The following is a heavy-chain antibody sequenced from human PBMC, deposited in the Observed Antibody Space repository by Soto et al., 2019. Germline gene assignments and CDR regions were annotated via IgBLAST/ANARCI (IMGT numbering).Heavy chain of an antibody. Sequence: EVQLVESGGGLVKPGGSLRLSCAASGFTFSSYSMNWVRQAPGKGLEWVSSISSSSSYIYYADSVKGRFTISRDNAKNALYLQMNSLRAEDTAVYYCARDAKGWAYSFAPWGQGTLVTVSS. CDR3: ARDAKGWAYSFAP. J-gene: IGHJ5*02. D-gene: IGHD2-15*01. V-gene: IGHV3-21*01. CDR2: ISSSSSYI. CDR1: GFTFSSYS.